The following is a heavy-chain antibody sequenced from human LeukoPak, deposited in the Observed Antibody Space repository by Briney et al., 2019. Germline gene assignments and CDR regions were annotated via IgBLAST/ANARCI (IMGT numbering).Heavy chain of an antibody. Sequence: PGGPLRLSCTASGFTFNSYAMHWVRQAPGKGLEWVAKISYDGINEDYADSVKGRFTISRENSKETLFLQMNSLRAEDSAVYYCAKAWSMIVVVSDYWGQGTLVTVSS. J-gene: IGHJ4*02. CDR3: AKAWSMIVVVSDY. D-gene: IGHD3-22*01. V-gene: IGHV3-30*18. CDR1: GFTFNSYA. CDR2: ISYDGINE.